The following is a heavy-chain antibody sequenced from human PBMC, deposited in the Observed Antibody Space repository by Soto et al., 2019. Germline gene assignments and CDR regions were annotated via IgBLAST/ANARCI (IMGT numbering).Heavy chain of an antibody. CDR1: GDSVSRNSVA. D-gene: IGHD4-17*01. CDR3: ARDSPGYGDNVLFDY. CDR2: TYYRSKWYS. Sequence: SQTLSLTCAISGDSVSRNSVAWNWIRESPSRGLEWLGRTYYRSKWYSDYAVSVKSRITISPDTSRNQFSLQLNSVTPEDTAVYYCARDSPGYGDNVLFDYWGQGTVVTVS. J-gene: IGHJ4*02. V-gene: IGHV6-1*01.